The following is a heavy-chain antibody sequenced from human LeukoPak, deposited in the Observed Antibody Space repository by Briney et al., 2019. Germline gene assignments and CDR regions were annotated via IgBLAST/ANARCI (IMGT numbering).Heavy chain of an antibody. Sequence: GSLRLSCAASGFTFSSYSMNWVRQPPGKGLEWIGEINHSGSTNYNPSLKSRVTISVDTSKNQFSLKLSSVTAADTAVYYCARWGYSYEIDYWGQGTLVTVSS. CDR3: ARWGYSYEIDY. D-gene: IGHD5-18*01. V-gene: IGHV4-34*01. CDR1: GFTFSSYS. CDR2: INHSGST. J-gene: IGHJ4*02.